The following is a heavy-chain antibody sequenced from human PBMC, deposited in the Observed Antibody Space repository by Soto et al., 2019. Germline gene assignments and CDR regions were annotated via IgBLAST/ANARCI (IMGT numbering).Heavy chain of an antibody. Sequence: EVQLVESGGGLVKPGGSLRLSCGASGFTFSHAWMNWVRQAPGKGLEWVGRIKSKIDGGTSDYAAPVKGRFSISRDDSKDTLFLQMNSLKTADTAVYCCATMGHCSNGVCSYYYYGMDVWGLGTTVTVSS. V-gene: IGHV3-15*07. CDR1: GFTFSHAW. CDR2: IKSKIDGGTS. CDR3: ATMGHCSNGVCSYYYYGMDV. D-gene: IGHD2-8*01. J-gene: IGHJ6*02.